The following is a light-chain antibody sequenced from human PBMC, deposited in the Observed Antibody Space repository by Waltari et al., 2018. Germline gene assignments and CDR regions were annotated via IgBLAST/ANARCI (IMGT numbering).Light chain of an antibody. CDR1: SSNIGSNT. CDR3: ATWDDSLNGRV. CDR2: SNV. V-gene: IGLV1-44*01. J-gene: IGLJ3*02. Sequence: QSVLTQPPSASGTPGQRVTISCSGSSSNIGSNTVNWYQQLPGTAPTLLIYSNVLRPSGVPDRFSGSKSGTSASLAISGLQSEDEADYYCATWDDSLNGRVFGGGTKLTVL.